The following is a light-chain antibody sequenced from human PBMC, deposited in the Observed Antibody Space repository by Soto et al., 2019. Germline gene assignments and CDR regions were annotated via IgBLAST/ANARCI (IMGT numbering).Light chain of an antibody. Sequence: QSVLTQPPSVSEAPRQRVTISCSGSSPNIGNNAVNWYQQLPGKAPKLLIYYDDLLPSGVSDRFSGSKSGTSASLAISGLQSEDEGDYYCAVWDDSLNGPVFGGGTKLTVL. V-gene: IGLV1-36*01. J-gene: IGLJ2*01. CDR2: YDD. CDR1: SPNIGNNA. CDR3: AVWDDSLNGPV.